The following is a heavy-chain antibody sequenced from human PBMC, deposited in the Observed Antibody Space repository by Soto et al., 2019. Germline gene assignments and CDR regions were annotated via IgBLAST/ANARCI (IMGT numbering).Heavy chain of an antibody. D-gene: IGHD4-17*01. CDR3: ATPHYGDYGYGIDV. J-gene: IGHJ6*02. V-gene: IGHV4-30-2*01. CDR2: IYHSGTT. CDR1: GGSISSGGYS. Sequence: QLQLQESGSGLVKPSQTLSLTCAVSGGSISSGGYSWSWIRQPPGKGLEWIGYIYHSGTTYYNPSLISRATIPVDSSKNQFSLKLPSLTAAATAVSYFATPHYGDYGYGIDVWAQAPTITLSS.